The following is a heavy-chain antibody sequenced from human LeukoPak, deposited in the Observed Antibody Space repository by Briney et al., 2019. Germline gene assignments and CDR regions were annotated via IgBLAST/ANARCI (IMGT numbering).Heavy chain of an antibody. J-gene: IGHJ4*02. CDR1: GFTFSSYW. Sequence: GGSLRLSCAASGFTFSSYWVSWVRQAPGKGLEWVANIQQDGSAKYYVDSVKGRFTISRDNARNSLYLQMNSLRAEDTAVYYCVRDRGWYHFDLWGQGTLVTVSS. V-gene: IGHV3-7*01. CDR2: IQQDGSAK. D-gene: IGHD3-10*01. CDR3: VRDRGWYHFDL.